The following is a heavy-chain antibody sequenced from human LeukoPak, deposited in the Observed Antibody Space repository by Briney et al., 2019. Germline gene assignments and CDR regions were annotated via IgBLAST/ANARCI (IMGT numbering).Heavy chain of an antibody. CDR1: GGSISSGDYS. D-gene: IGHD2-2*01. CDR3: ARQLPPPSYGMDV. J-gene: IGHJ6*02. V-gene: IGHV4-30-4*01. Sequence: KTSQTLSLTCTVSGGSISSGDYSWSWIRQPPGKGLEWIGYIYYSGSTYYNPSLKSRVTISVDTSKNQFSLKLSSVTAADTAVYYCARQLPPPSYGMDVWGQGTTVTVSS. CDR2: IYYSGST.